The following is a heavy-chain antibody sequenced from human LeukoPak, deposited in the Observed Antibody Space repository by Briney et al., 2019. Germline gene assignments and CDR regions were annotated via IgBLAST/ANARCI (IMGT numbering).Heavy chain of an antibody. Sequence: GASVKVSYKASGYTFTSYGISWVRQAPGQGLEGMGWISAYNGNTNYAQKLQGRVTMTTDTSTSTAYMELRSLRSDDTAVYYCARDLLYFDWLAYWGQGTLVTVSS. V-gene: IGHV1-18*01. CDR1: GYTFTSYG. D-gene: IGHD3-9*01. CDR3: ARDLLYFDWLAY. CDR2: ISAYNGNT. J-gene: IGHJ4*02.